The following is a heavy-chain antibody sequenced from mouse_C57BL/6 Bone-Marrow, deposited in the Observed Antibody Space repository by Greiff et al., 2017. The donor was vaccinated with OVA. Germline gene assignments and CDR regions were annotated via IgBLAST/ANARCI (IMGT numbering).Heavy chain of an antibody. D-gene: IGHD2-2*01. CDR1: GFTFSDYG. J-gene: IGHJ3*01. Sequence: DVMLVESGGGLVQPGGSLKLSCAASGFTFSDYGMAWVRQAPRKGPEWVAFISNLAYSIYYADTVTGRFTISRENAKNTLYLEMSSLRSEDTAMYYCARHDYGYAWFAYWGQGTLVTVSA. CDR2: ISNLAYSI. V-gene: IGHV5-15*01. CDR3: ARHDYGYAWFAY.